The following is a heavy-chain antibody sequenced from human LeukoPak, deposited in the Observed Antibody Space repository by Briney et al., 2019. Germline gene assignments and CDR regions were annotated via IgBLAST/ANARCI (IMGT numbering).Heavy chain of an antibody. CDR2: ISKSSDRI. CDR3: ARDLLNDEGSSYFFDQ. CDR1: GFTFSSYS. Sequence: GGSLRLSCAASGFTFSSYSMNWVRQAPGKGLEWVSYISKSSDRIYHADSVKGRFTISRDNAKNSLYLQMDSLRAEDTAVYYCARDLLNDEGSSYFFDQWGQGTLVPVSS. J-gene: IGHJ4*02. D-gene: IGHD2-2*01. V-gene: IGHV3-48*04.